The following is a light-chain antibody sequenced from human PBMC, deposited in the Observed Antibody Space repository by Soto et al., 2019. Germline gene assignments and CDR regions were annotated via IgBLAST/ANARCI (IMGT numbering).Light chain of an antibody. J-gene: IGLJ1*01. CDR2: EVS. CDR3: SSYASSSTQV. Sequence: QSALTQPASVSGSPGQSITISCTGTSSDVGGHNYVSWYQQHPGKAPKLMIYEVSNRPSGVSNRFSGSKSGNTVSLTISGLQAEDEADYYCSSYASSSTQVFGTGTKLTVL. CDR1: SSDVGGHNY. V-gene: IGLV2-14*01.